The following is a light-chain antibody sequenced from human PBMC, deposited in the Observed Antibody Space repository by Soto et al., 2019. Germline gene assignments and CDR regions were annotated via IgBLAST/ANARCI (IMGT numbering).Light chain of an antibody. CDR1: QGISSW. CDR2: AAP. Sequence: DIQMTQSPSSVSASVGDRVTITCRASQGISSWLALYQQKPGKAPKLLIYAAPSLQSGVPSRFSGGGSGTDFTRTISSLQPEDFATYYCQQTNSFPLTFGGGTQVEIK. CDR3: QQTNSFPLT. V-gene: IGKV1-12*01. J-gene: IGKJ4*01.